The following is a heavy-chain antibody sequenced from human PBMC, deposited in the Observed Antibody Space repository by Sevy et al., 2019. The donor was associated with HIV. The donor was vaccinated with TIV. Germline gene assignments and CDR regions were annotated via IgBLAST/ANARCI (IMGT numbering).Heavy chain of an antibody. CDR1: GFTFSSYW. D-gene: IGHD4-17*01. V-gene: IGHV3-7*01. CDR2: IKQDGSEK. J-gene: IGHJ3*02. CDR3: ARDHATLKNRGGGAFDI. Sequence: GGSLRLSCAASGFTFSSYWMSWVRQAPGKGLEWVANIKQDGSEKYYVDSVKGRFTISRDNAKNSLYLQMNSLRAEDTAVYYCARDHATLKNRGGGAFDIWGQGTMVTVSS.